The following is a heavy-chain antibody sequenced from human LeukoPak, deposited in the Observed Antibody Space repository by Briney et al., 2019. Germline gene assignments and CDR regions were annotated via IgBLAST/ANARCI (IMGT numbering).Heavy chain of an antibody. J-gene: IGHJ6*02. D-gene: IGHD6-6*01. V-gene: IGHV1-69*13. CDR2: IIPIFGTA. CDR1: GYTFTNYG. Sequence: SVKVSCKASGYTFTNYGISWVRQAPGQGLEWMGGIIPIFGTANYAQKFQGRVTITADESTSTAYMELSSLRSEDTAVYYCARLDEYSSSSRYYGMDVWGQGTTVTVSS. CDR3: ARLDEYSSSSRYYGMDV.